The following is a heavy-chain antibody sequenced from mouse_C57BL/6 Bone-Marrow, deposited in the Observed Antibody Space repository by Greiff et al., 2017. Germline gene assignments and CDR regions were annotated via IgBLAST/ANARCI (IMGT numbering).Heavy chain of an antibody. J-gene: IGHJ1*03. D-gene: IGHD2-2*01. CDR1: GFNIKDDY. Sequence: EVKLQQSGAELVRPGASVKLSCTASGFNIKDDYMHWVKQRPEQGLEWIGWIDPENGDTEYASKFQGKATITADTSSNTAYLQLSSLTSEDTAVYYCTTYGYDGPCWYFDVWGTGTTVTVSS. V-gene: IGHV14-4*01. CDR3: TTYGYDGPCWYFDV. CDR2: IDPENGDT.